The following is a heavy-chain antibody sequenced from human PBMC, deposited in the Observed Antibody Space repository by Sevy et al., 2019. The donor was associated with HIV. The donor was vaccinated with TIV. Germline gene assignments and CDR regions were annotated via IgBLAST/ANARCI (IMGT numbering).Heavy chain of an antibody. D-gene: IGHD3-10*01. J-gene: IGHJ4*02. CDR3: PRGITFITGGGDYFDS. Sequence: ASVKVSCEASGVTFNNYGFSWVRQAPGQGLEWMGGIIPMFGTTDYAHNFQDRVTITADASTSTAYMELNSLISEDTAVYYCPRGITFITGGGDYFDSWGQGTLVTVSS. CDR2: IIPMFGTT. V-gene: IGHV1-69*13. CDR1: GVTFNNYG.